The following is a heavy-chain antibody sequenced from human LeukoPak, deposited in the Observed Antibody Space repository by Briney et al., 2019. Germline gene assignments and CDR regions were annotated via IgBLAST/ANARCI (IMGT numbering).Heavy chain of an antibody. CDR1: GGSISGTTHN. J-gene: IGHJ2*01. Sequence: SETLSLTCSVSGGSISGTTHNWGSIRQPPGKGLEWIATIYYSESTKKSPSLKSRVTISLDTSRNQFSLKLSSVTAADTAVYYCARQGSSSWYGWYFDLWGRGSLVTVSS. D-gene: IGHD6-13*01. CDR2: IYYSEST. CDR3: ARQGSSSWYGWYFDL. V-gene: IGHV4-39*01.